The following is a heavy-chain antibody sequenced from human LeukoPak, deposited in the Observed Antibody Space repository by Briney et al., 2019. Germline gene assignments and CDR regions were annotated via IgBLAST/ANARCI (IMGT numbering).Heavy chain of an antibody. D-gene: IGHD6-13*01. CDR1: GGSIGSSYYY. CDR3: ARDVGYSADQ. Sequence: SETLSLTCTVSGGSIGSSYYYWGWIRQPPGKGLEWIGSIYDSGSTYYNPSLKSRVTISVDTSKNQFSLKLSTVSAADTAVYYCARDVGYSADQWGRGTLVTVSS. J-gene: IGHJ5*02. CDR2: IYDSGST. V-gene: IGHV4-39*07.